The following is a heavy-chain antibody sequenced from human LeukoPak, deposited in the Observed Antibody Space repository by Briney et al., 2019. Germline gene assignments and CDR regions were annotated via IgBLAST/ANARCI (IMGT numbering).Heavy chain of an antibody. D-gene: IGHD3-10*01. J-gene: IGHJ4*02. V-gene: IGHV3-64D*06. CDR3: VKDQSGSGSW. Sequence: GGSLRLSCSASGFTVSTYAMHWVRQAPGKGLEYVSSITSDGGSTYYADSVKGRFTISRDNSKNTLYLQVNSLRPEDTAVYYCVKDQSGSGSWWGQGTLVTVSS. CDR2: ITSDGGST. CDR1: GFTVSTYA.